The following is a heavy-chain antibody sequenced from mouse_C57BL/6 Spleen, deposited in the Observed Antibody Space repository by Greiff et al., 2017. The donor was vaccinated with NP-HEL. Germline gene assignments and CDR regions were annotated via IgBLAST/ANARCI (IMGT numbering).Heavy chain of an antibody. CDR2: INPNNGGT. CDR1: GYTFTDYY. V-gene: IGHV1-26*01. Sequence: VQLQQSGPELVKPGASVKISCKASGYTFTDYYMNWVKQSHGKSLEWIGDINPNNGGTSYNQKFKGKATLTVDKSSSTAYMELSSLTSEDTAVYYCSRGFMDYWGQGTSVTVSS. CDR3: SRGFMDY. J-gene: IGHJ4*01.